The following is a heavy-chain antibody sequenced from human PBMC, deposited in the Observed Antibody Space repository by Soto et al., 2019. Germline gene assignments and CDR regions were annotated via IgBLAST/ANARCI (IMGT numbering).Heavy chain of an antibody. CDR2: IYHSGGT. V-gene: IGHV4-31*03. D-gene: IGHD5-12*01. CDR1: AGSIISDGFY. Sequence: PSETLSLTCSVSAGSIISDGFYFNCIRQPPGRGLEWIGYIYHSGGTYSSPSLRSRVTISVDTSKNQFTLKLSSVTAADTAVYFCARDRGGYGVFDYWGQGTLVTVSS. CDR3: ARDRGGYGVFDY. J-gene: IGHJ4*02.